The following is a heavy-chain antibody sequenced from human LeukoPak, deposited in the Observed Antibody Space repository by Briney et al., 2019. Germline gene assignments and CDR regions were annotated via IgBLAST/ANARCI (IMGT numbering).Heavy chain of an antibody. CDR3: ARPWGGLVSWFDP. CDR2: IYYSGST. V-gene: IGHV4-39*01. D-gene: IGHD6-19*01. CDR1: GGSISSSSYY. J-gene: IGHJ5*02. Sequence: PSETLSLTCTVSGGSISSSSYYWGWIRQPPGKGLEWIGSIYYSGSTYYNPSLKSRVTIFVDTSKNQFSLKLSSVTAADTAVYYCARPWGGLVSWFDPWGQGTLVTVSS.